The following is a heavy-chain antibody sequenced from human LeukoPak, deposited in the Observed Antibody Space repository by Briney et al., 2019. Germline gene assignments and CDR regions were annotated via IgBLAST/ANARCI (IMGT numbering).Heavy chain of an antibody. CDR2: INPNNDDT. CDR1: GYTFTGYY. Sequence: ASVKVSCKASGYTFTGYYMHWVRQAPGQGLEWMGWINPNNDDTHYAQKFQGTVTMTRDTSISTAYMELSSLRSDDTAGYYCARGVGGVYFYYYMDVWGKGTTVTVSS. D-gene: IGHD1-26*01. J-gene: IGHJ6*03. CDR3: ARGVGGVYFYYYMDV. V-gene: IGHV1-2*02.